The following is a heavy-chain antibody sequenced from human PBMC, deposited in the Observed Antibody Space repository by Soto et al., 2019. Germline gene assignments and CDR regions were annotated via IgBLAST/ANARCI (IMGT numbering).Heavy chain of an antibody. Sequence: EVQLVESGGGLIQPGGSLRLSCAVSGFTVSNNYMSWVRQAPGKGLEGVSVIYSGGYTAYGDSVKGRFTISRDNSKNTLFLKMKSRGADRPAVFYCGTPPGGGGYWGQGTLVTVSS. CDR1: GFTVSNNY. D-gene: IGHD3-10*01. CDR3: GTPPGGGGY. CDR2: IYSGGYT. V-gene: IGHV3-53*01. J-gene: IGHJ4*02.